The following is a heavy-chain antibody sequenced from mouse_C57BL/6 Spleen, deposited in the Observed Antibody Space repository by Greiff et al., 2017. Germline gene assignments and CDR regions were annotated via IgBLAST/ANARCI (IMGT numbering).Heavy chain of an antibody. J-gene: IGHJ2*01. V-gene: IGHV1-82*01. CDR3: ARDYGSSYFDY. D-gene: IGHD1-1*01. CDR2: IYPGDGDT. Sequence: VQLQESGPELVKPGASVKISCKASGYAFSSSWLNWVKQRPGKGLEWIGRIYPGDGDTNYNGKFKGKATLTADKSSSTAYMQLSILTSEDSAVYFCARDYGSSYFDYWGQGTTLTVSS. CDR1: GYAFSSSW.